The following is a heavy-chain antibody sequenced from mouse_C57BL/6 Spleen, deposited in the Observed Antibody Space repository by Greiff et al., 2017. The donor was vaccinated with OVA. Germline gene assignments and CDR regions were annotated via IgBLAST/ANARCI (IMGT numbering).Heavy chain of an antibody. V-gene: IGHV7-3*01. CDR2: IRNKANGYTT. D-gene: IGHD2-1*01. Sequence: VQLKESGGGLVQPGGSLSLSCAASGFTFTDYYMSWVRQPPGKALEWLGFIRNKANGYTTEYSASVKGRFTISKDTSKSIRYLKMKALRAEDSATYYCARSLLLWSSDYWGQGTTLTVSS. CDR1: GFTFTDYY. CDR3: ARSLLLWSSDY. J-gene: IGHJ2*01.